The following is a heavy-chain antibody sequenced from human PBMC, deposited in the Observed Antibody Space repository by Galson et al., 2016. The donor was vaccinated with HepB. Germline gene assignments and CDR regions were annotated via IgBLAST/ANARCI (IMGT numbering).Heavy chain of an antibody. V-gene: IGHV3-30-3*01. CDR1: GFTFSWYS. CDR2: ISYDGSNK. D-gene: IGHD5-24*01. J-gene: IGHJ4*02. CDR3: ARVRDGNNWRVQPFDL. Sequence: SLRLSCAASGFTFSWYSMHWVHQAPGKGLEWVALISYDGSNKYYADSVKGRFTVSRDNSKNTLYLQMNNLRGEDTSVYYCARVRDGNNWRVQPFDLWGQGTLVTVS.